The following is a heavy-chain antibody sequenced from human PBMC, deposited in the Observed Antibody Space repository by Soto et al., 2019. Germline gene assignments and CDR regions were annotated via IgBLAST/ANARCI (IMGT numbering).Heavy chain of an antibody. J-gene: IGHJ4*02. CDR3: ARQYCSGGSCYTLDY. CDR2: INPSGGST. CDR1: GYTFTSYF. D-gene: IGHD2-15*01. V-gene: IGHV1-46*01. Sequence: QVQLVQSGAEVKKPGASVKVSCKASGYTFTSYFMHWVRQAPGQGLEWMGIINPSGGSTSYAQEFPDRVTRTXXXSXXTVYMELSSLRSEDTAVYYCARQYCSGGSCYTLDYWGQGTLVTVSS.